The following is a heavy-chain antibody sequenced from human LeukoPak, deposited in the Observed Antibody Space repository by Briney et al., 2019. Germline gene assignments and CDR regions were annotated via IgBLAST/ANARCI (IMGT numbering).Heavy chain of an antibody. Sequence: PGGSLRLSCAASGFTFSSYWMSWVRQAPGKGLEWVANIKQDGSEKYYVDSVKGRFTISRDNAKNSLYLQMNSLRAEDTAVYYCARDRNGLQSYYFDYWGQGTLVTVSS. D-gene: IGHD4-4*01. CDR3: ARDRNGLQSYYFDY. J-gene: IGHJ4*02. CDR2: IKQDGSEK. V-gene: IGHV3-7*01. CDR1: GFTFSSYW.